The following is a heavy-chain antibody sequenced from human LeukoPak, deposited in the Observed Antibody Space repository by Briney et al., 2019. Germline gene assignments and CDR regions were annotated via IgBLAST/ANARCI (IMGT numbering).Heavy chain of an antibody. CDR2: IKYDGSEK. D-gene: IGHD1/OR15-1a*01. CDR1: GLSFSGQW. Sequence: GGSLRLSCTASGLSFSGQWMNWVRQSPGQGLEWVANIKYDGSEKYYVDSVKGRFTISREDAKNSLSLQMDSVRPEDTAVYYCAFNNNFKYWGQGTLVIAS. V-gene: IGHV3-7*01. CDR3: AFNNNFKY. J-gene: IGHJ4*02.